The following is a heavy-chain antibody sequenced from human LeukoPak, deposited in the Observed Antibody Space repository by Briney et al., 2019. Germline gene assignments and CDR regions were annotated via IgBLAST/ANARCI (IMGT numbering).Heavy chain of an antibody. CDR3: ARGGFWSGYREGNAFDI. CDR1: GLRFSDYY. J-gene: IGHJ3*02. Sequence: PGGSLRLSCAASGLRFSDYYVSWIRQAPGKGLQWVSYISSGGDIMHYADSVKGRFTISRDNAKNSLYLQMNSLRAEDTALYYCARGGFWSGYREGNAFDIWGQGTMVTVSS. D-gene: IGHD3-3*01. CDR2: ISSGGDIM. V-gene: IGHV3-11*01.